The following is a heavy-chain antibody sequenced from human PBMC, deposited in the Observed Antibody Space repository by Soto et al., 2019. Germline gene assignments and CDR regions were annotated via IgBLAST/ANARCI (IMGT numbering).Heavy chain of an antibody. CDR2: IIPIFGTA. CDR3: VSKNYLSEYHFEY. CDR1: GGTFSSYA. J-gene: IGHJ4*02. D-gene: IGHD1-7*01. Sequence: SVKVSCKASGGTFSSYAISWVRQAPGQGLEWMGGIIPIFGTANYAQKFQGRVTITADESTSTAYMELSSLRSEDTAVYYCVSKNYLSEYHFEYWGQGTLVIVSS. V-gene: IGHV1-69*13.